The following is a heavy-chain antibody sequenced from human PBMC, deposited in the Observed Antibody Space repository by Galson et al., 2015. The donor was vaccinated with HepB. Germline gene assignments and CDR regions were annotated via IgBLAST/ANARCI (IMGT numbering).Heavy chain of an antibody. J-gene: IGHJ4*02. Sequence: CAISGDSVPSNSAVWNWIRQSPSRGLEWLGRTYYRSKWYNDYAVSVKGRITINPDTSKNQFSLHLNSVTPEDTAVYYCAGDSSYGTLPFDYWGQGTLVTVSS. CDR2: TYYRSKWYN. D-gene: IGHD5-18*01. V-gene: IGHV6-1*01. CDR1: GDSVPSNSAV. CDR3: AGDSSYGTLPFDY.